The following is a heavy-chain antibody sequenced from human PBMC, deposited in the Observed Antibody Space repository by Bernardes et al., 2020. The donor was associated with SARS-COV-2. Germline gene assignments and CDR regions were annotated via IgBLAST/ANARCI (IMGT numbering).Heavy chain of an antibody. V-gene: IGHV3-72*01. CDR1: GFTFSDHY. J-gene: IGHJ6*02. Sequence: GGSLRLSCAASGFTFSDHYMDWVRQAPGKGLEWVGRTRNKANSYTTEYAASVKGRFTISRDDSKNSLYLQMNSLKTEDTAVYYCARGDTMVRGVISYGMDVWGQGTTVTVSS. CDR2: TRNKANSYTT. CDR3: ARGDTMVRGVISYGMDV. D-gene: IGHD3-10*01.